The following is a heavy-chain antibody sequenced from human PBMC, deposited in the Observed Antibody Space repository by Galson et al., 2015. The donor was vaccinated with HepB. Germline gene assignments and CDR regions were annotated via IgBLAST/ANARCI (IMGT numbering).Heavy chain of an antibody. J-gene: IGHJ6*02. D-gene: IGHD2-2*01. CDR2: ISAYSGNT. V-gene: IGHV1-18*04. CDR1: GYTFSSYG. CDR3: AREGVVPDANYYYYGMDV. Sequence: SVKVSCKASGYTFSSYGISWVRQAPGQGLEWMGWISAYSGNTNYAQKVQGRVTMTTDTSTSTAYMELRSLRSDDTAVYYCAREGVVPDANYYYYGMDVWGQETTVTVSS.